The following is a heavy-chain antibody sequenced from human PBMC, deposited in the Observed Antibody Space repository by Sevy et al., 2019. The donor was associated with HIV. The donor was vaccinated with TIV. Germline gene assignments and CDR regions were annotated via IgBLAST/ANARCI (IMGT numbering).Heavy chain of an antibody. CDR1: GFTFSSYA. Sequence: GGSLRLSCAASGFTFSSYAMSWVRQAPGKGLEWVSAMSGSGAIVYYADSVKGRFTISRDNPKNTLYLQMSSLRAEDMALYYCAKSLVVFDGFDIWGQGTRVTVSS. CDR3: AKSLVVFDGFDI. CDR2: MSGSGAIV. V-gene: IGHV3-23*01. D-gene: IGHD2-8*02. J-gene: IGHJ3*02.